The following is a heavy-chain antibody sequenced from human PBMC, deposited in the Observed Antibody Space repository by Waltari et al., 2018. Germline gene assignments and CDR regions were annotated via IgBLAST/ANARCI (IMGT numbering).Heavy chain of an antibody. CDR2: IYTSGST. V-gene: IGHV4-61*02. J-gene: IGHJ4*02. Sequence: QVQLQESGPGLVKPSQTLSLTCTVSGGSISSGSYYWSWIRQPAGKGLEWIGRIYTSGSTNYNPSLKSRVTISVDTSKNQFSLKLSAVTAADTAVYYCTIAAAGAGAYYFDYWGQGTLVTVSS. CDR1: GGSISSGSYY. D-gene: IGHD6-13*01. CDR3: TIAAAGAGAYYFDY.